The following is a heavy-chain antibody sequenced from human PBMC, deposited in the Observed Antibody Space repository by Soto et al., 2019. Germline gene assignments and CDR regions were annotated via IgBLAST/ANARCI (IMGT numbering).Heavy chain of an antibody. CDR1: GFTFGDYA. CDR3: TRVVASGYYYYYGMDV. V-gene: IGHV3-49*04. CDR2: IRSKAYGGTT. J-gene: IGHJ6*02. D-gene: IGHD2-15*01. Sequence: EVQLVESGGGLVQPGRSLRLSCTASGFTFGDYAMSWVRQAPGKGLEWVGFIRSKAYGGTTEYAASVKGRFTISRDDSKSIAYLQMNSLKTEDTAVYYCTRVVASGYYYYYGMDVWGQGTTVTVSS.